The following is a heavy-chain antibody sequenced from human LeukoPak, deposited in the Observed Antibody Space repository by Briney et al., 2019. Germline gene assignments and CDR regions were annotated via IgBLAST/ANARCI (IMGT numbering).Heavy chain of an antibody. D-gene: IGHD6-19*01. V-gene: IGHV4-38-2*01. Sequence: SETLSLTCAVPGYSISSGYYWGWIRQPPGKGLEWIGSIYHSGSTYYNPSLKSRVTISVDTSKNQFSLKLSSVTAADTAVYYCARGKGSGWDHHAEYYYYYYYMDVWGKGTTVTVSS. CDR3: ARGKGSGWDHHAEYYYYYYYMDV. CDR1: GYSISSGYY. CDR2: IYHSGST. J-gene: IGHJ6*03.